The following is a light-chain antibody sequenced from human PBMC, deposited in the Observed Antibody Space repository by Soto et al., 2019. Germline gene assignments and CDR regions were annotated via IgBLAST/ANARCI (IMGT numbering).Light chain of an antibody. J-gene: IGKJ2*01. CDR2: DAS. Sequence: DIQMTQSPSSLTASVGDRVTITCQTSQNISKYLIWYQQSPGKAPNLLISDASNLEAGVPPRFSGRGSGTHFTLTISSLQPGDIGRYYCHQYDDLPYTFGQGPSLQIK. CDR1: QNISKY. V-gene: IGKV1-33*01. CDR3: HQYDDLPYT.